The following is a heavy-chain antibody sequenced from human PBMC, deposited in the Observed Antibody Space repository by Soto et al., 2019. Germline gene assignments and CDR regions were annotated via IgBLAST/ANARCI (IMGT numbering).Heavy chain of an antibody. V-gene: IGHV4-34*01. CDR3: ARMGYCSSTSCEGMDV. J-gene: IGHJ6*02. Sequence: QVQLQQWGAGLLKPSETLSLTCAVYGGSFSGYYWSWIRQPPGKGLEWIGEINHSGSTNYNPSLESRVTISVDTSKNQFSLKLSSVTAADTAVYYCARMGYCSSTSCEGMDVWGQGTTVTVSS. CDR1: GGSFSGYY. CDR2: INHSGST. D-gene: IGHD2-2*01.